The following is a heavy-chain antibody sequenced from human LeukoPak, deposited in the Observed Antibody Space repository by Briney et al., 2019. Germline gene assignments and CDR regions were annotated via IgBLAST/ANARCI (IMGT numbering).Heavy chain of an antibody. Sequence: AASVKVSCKASGYTFTSYGISWVRQAPGQGLEWMGWISAYNGNTNYAQKLQGRVTMTTDTSTNTAYMELRSLRSDDTAVYYCARSPLAAFWSGYSPLDYWGQGTLVTVSS. CDR1: GYTFTSYG. D-gene: IGHD3-3*01. CDR2: ISAYNGNT. V-gene: IGHV1-18*01. CDR3: ARSPLAAFWSGYSPLDY. J-gene: IGHJ4*02.